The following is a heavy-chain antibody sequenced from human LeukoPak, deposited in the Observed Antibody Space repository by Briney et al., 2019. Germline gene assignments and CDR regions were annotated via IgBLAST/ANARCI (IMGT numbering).Heavy chain of an antibody. CDR3: ATYSSLNRREFQY. D-gene: IGHD3-22*01. CDR1: GFTFSSNT. J-gene: IGHJ1*01. V-gene: IGHV3-48*04. Sequence: GGSLRLSCAASGFTFSSNTLNWVRQAPGKGLEWVSYISSSSSTIYYADSVKGRFTISRDNAKNSLYLQMSSLRVEDTAVYYCATYSSLNRREFQYWGQGTLLTVSS. CDR2: ISSSSSTI.